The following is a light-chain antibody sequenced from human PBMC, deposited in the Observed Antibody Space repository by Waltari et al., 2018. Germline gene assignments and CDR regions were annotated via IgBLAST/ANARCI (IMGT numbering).Light chain of an antibody. J-gene: IGKJ2*01. CDR1: QSISSN. CDR2: GAS. CDR3: QQYNNWPPYT. V-gene: IGKV3D-15*01. Sequence: EIVMMQSPATLSVPPGERATLSCRASQSISSNLAWYQQKLGQAPRLLIYGASTRATGIPARFSGSGSGTEFTLTISSLQSEDFAIYYCQQYNNWPPYTFGQGTKLEIK.